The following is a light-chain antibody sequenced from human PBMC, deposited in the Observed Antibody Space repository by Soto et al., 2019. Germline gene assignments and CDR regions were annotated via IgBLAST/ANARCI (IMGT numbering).Light chain of an antibody. V-gene: IGLV2-14*01. CDR3: SSYTRSNTLPFV. CDR1: SSDDGGYNY. Sequence: QSALTQPASVSGSPGQSITISCTGTSSDDGGYNYVSWYQQHPGKAPKLMIYEVSNRPSGVSNRFSGSKSGNTASLTISGLQAEDEADYYCSSYTRSNTLPFVFGTGTKLTVL. J-gene: IGLJ1*01. CDR2: EVS.